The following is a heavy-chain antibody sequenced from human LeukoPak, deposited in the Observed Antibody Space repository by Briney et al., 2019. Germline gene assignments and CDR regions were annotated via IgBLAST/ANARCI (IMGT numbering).Heavy chain of an antibody. D-gene: IGHD4-17*01. V-gene: IGHV1-69*13. CDR3: ARAYYGDYGPEDLEEFDP. CDR2: IIPIFGTA. CDR1: GGTFSSYA. J-gene: IGHJ5*02. Sequence: GDSVKVSCKASGGTFSSYAISWVRQAPGQGLEWMGGIIPIFGTANYAQKFQGRVTITADESTSTAYMELSSLRSEDTAVYYCARAYYGDYGPEDLEEFDPWGQGTLVTVSS.